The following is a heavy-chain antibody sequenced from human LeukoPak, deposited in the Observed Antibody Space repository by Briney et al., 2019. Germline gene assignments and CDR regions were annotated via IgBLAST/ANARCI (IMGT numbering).Heavy chain of an antibody. V-gene: IGHV4-39*01. CDR1: GGSIGSSSYY. CDR2: IYYSGST. D-gene: IGHD3-10*01. J-gene: IGHJ4*02. Sequence: SETLSLTCTVSGGSIGSSSYYWGWIRQPPGKGLEWIGSIYYSGSTYYNPSLKSRVTISVDTSKNQFSLKLSSVTAADTAVYYCEVRGVVDYWGQGTLVTVSS. CDR3: EVRGVVDY.